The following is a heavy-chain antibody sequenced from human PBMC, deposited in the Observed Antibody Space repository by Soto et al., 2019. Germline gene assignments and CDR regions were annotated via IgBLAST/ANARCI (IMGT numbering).Heavy chain of an antibody. J-gene: IGHJ4*02. CDR2: ISVYNGNT. CDR1: GYTFSTYG. Sequence: QVQLVPSGAEVKKPGASVKVSCKASGYTFSTYGINWVRQAPGQGLEWMGWISVYNGNTNYAQKFQDRVTLTTDTLTSTTYMEVRTLTSDDTAVYYCGRVGSASSPADYWGQGTLVTVSS. V-gene: IGHV1-18*01. D-gene: IGHD2-15*01. CDR3: GRVGSASSPADY.